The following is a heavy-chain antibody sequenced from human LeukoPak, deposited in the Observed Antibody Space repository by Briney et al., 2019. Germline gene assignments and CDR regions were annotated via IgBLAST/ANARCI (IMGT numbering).Heavy chain of an antibody. CDR2: INSDGSST. CDR1: GFTFSSYW. Sequence: PGGSLRLSCAASGFTFSSYWMHWVRQAPGKGLVWVSRINSDGSSTSYADSVKGRFTISRDNAKNSLYLQMNSLRAEDMALYYCAKGYSSSWYGNGRFDYWGQGTLVTVSS. V-gene: IGHV3-74*01. D-gene: IGHD6-13*01. CDR3: AKGYSSSWYGNGRFDY. J-gene: IGHJ4*02.